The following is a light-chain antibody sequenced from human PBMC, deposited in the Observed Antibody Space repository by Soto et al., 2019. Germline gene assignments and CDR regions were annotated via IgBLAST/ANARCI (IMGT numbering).Light chain of an antibody. V-gene: IGLV1-44*01. CDR1: SSNIGSNT. CDR2: SNN. Sequence: VLTQPPSASGTPGQRVTISCSGSSSNIGSNTVNWYQQLPGTAPKLLIYSNNQRPSGLPDRFSASKSGPSASLAISGLQSEDEADYYCAAWDDSLNGYVFGTGTKVTVL. J-gene: IGLJ1*01. CDR3: AAWDDSLNGYV.